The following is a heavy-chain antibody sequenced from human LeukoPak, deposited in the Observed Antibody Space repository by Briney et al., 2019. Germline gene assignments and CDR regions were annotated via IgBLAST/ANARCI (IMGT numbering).Heavy chain of an antibody. Sequence: ASVKVSCKASGYTFTSYGISWVRQAPGQGLEWMGWISAYNGNTSYAQKLQGRVTMTTGTSTSTAYMELRSLRSDDTAVYYCARIGSRITMVRGVPFDYWGQGTLVTVSS. J-gene: IGHJ4*02. CDR3: ARIGSRITMVRGVPFDY. D-gene: IGHD3-10*01. CDR2: ISAYNGNT. CDR1: GYTFTSYG. V-gene: IGHV1-18*04.